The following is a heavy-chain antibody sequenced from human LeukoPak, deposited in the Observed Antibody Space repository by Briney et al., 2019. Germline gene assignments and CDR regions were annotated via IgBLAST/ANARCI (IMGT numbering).Heavy chain of an antibody. CDR1: GFTFSDYY. D-gene: IGHD1-1*01. V-gene: IGHV4-34*01. J-gene: IGHJ4*02. CDR2: IYHSGAT. Sequence: GPLRLSCAASGFTFSDYYMSWIRQAPGKGLEWIGEIYHSGATNYNPSLKSRVTISIDKSKNQFSLKLTSVSAADTAVYYCARVERFLPKYYSDYWGQGTLVTVSS. CDR3: ARVERFLPKYYSDY.